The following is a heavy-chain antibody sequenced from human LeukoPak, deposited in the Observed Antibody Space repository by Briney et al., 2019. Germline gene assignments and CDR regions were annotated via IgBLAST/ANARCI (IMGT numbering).Heavy chain of an antibody. CDR2: IGPSGEKT. V-gene: IGHV3-23*01. D-gene: IGHD3-10*01. CDR3: AKDHGIFYGFGDVEDYFDY. Sequence: GGTLRLSCAASGFTFNIHGMNWVRQAPGKGPEWVSGIGPSGEKTYYADSVKGRFTISRDNSKNTLYLQMNSLRAEDTAVYYCAKDHGIFYGFGDVEDYFDYWGQGTLVIVSS. CDR1: GFTFNIHG. J-gene: IGHJ4*02.